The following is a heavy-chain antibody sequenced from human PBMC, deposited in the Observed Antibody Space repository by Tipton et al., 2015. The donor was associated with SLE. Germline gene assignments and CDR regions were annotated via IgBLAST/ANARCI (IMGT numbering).Heavy chain of an antibody. CDR3: ARSGGNQPGGPLYFAY. D-gene: IGHD4-23*01. CDR1: GGTFSSYA. CDR2: IIPIFATA. Sequence: QLVQSGAEVKKPGSSVKVSCKASGGTFSSYAISWVRQAPGQGLEWMGRIIPIFATANYAQKYQGRVTITADESTSTAYMELSSLRSEATAVYYCARSGGNQPGGPLYFAYWGQVTLVTVSS. V-gene: IGHV1-69*18. J-gene: IGHJ4*02.